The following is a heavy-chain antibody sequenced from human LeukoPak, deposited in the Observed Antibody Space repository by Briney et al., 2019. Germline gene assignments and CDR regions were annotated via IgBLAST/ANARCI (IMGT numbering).Heavy chain of an antibody. D-gene: IGHD3-10*01. CDR3: AKGAWAWFGEARFDY. Sequence: QPGGSLRLSCATSGFTFSSYAMSWVRQAPEKGLEWVSAISGSGGSTYYADSVKGRFTISRDNSKNTLYLQMNSLRAEDTAVYYCAKGAWAWFGEARFDYWGQGTLVTVSS. J-gene: IGHJ4*02. CDR1: GFTFSSYA. V-gene: IGHV3-23*01. CDR2: ISGSGGST.